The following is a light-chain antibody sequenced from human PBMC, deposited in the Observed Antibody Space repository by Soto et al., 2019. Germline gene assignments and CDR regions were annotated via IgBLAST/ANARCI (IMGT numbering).Light chain of an antibody. CDR1: QSISSY. Sequence: DLQMTQSPSSLSASVGDRVTITCRASQSISSYLNWYQQKPGKAPKLLIYAASILQSGVPSRFSGSGSGTDFTLTISSLQPEDFATYYCQQSYSTPQYTFGQGTKLEIK. V-gene: IGKV1-39*01. CDR2: AAS. CDR3: QQSYSTPQYT. J-gene: IGKJ2*01.